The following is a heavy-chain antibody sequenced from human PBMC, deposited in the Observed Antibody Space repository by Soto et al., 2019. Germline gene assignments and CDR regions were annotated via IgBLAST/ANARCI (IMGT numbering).Heavy chain of an antibody. CDR1: GGSISSSF. Sequence: SETLSLTCTVSGGSISSSFWSWIRQPPGKGLEWIGYIYYTGSTNYSPALKSRVTISVDTSKNQFSLRLSSVTAADTAVYYCARALRPKKDSRWFDPWGQGTLVTVSS. CDR2: IYYTGST. V-gene: IGHV4-59*08. CDR3: ARALRPKKDSRWFDP. J-gene: IGHJ5*02.